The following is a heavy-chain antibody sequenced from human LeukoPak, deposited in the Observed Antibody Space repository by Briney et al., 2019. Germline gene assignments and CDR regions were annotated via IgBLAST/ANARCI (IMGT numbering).Heavy chain of an antibody. Sequence: GGSLRLSCAASGFTFYSYAMNWVRQAPGKGLEWVSSISSSSSYIYYADSVKGRFTISRDNAKNSLYLQMNSLRAEDTAVYYCARDLRFNGMDVWGKGTTVTVSS. V-gene: IGHV3-21*01. CDR1: GFTFYSYA. CDR3: ARDLRFNGMDV. CDR2: ISSSSSYI. D-gene: IGHD2-8*01. J-gene: IGHJ6*04.